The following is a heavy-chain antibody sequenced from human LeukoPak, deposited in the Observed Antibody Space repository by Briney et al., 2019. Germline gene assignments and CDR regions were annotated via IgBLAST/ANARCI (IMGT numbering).Heavy chain of an antibody. CDR1: GFTFSSYA. Sequence: GGSLRLSCAASGFTFSSYAMSWVRQAPGKGLEWVSAISGSGGSTYYADSVKGRFTISRDNSKNTLYLQMNSLRAEDTAVYYCAQQSSDSSGYYVDYWGQGTLVTVSS. J-gene: IGHJ4*02. V-gene: IGHV3-23*01. CDR3: AQQSSDSSGYYVDY. CDR2: ISGSGGST. D-gene: IGHD3-22*01.